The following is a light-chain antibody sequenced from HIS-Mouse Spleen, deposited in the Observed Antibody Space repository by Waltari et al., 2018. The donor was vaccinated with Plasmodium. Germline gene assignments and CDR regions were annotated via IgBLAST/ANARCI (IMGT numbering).Light chain of an antibody. J-gene: IGLJ2*01. CDR2: QDS. V-gene: IGLV3-1*01. Sequence: SYELTQPPSASVSPGQPASITCPGGNLRDKYACWYQQKPGQSPVLVIYQDSKRPSGIPERFSGSNSGNTATLTISGTQAMDEADYYCQAWDSSTVVFGGGTKLTVL. CDR1: NLRDKY. CDR3: QAWDSSTVV.